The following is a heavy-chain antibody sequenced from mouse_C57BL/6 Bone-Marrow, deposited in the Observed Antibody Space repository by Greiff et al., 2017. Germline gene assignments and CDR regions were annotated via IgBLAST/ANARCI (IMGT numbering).Heavy chain of an antibody. CDR1: GYTFTSYG. J-gene: IGHJ3*01. Sequence: EVKVVESGAELVRPGSSVKMSCKTSGYTFTSYGINWVKQRPGQGLEWIGYISIGNGYTEYNEKFKGKATLTSDTSSSTAYMQLSSLTYEDATICFCAREEAWFAYWGQGTLVTVSA. CDR3: AREEAWFAY. V-gene: IGHV1-58*01. CDR2: ISIGNGYT.